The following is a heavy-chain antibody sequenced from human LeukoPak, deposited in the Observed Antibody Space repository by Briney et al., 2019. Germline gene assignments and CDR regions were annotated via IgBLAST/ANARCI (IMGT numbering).Heavy chain of an antibody. CDR1: GFTFSSYW. CDR2: IKGDGRHT. V-gene: IGHV3-74*01. J-gene: IGHJ5*01. Sequence: PGGSLRLSCAASGFTFSSYWMHWVRQAPGKGLVWVSRIKGDGRHTIYADSVKGRLTISRDNAKNTLYLQMKSLRAEDTAVYYCVRDWDHYDFDSWGQGTLVTVSS. CDR3: VRDWDHYDFDS. D-gene: IGHD3-16*01.